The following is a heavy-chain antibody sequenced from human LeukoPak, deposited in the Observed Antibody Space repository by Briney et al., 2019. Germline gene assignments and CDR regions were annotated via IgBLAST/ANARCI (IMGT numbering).Heavy chain of an antibody. CDR1: GYTYTGYY. J-gene: IGHJ6*03. V-gene: IGHV1-69*13. Sequence: SVKVSCKASGYTYTGYYIHWVRQPRGQGLEGMGGIIPIFGTANYAQKFQGRVTITADESTSTAYMELSSLRSEDTAVYYCGAGYYYYYMDVWGKGTTVTISS. CDR2: IIPIFGTA. CDR3: GAGYYYYYMDV.